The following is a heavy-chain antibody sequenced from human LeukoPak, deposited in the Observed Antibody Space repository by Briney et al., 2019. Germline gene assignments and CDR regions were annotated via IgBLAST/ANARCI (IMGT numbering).Heavy chain of an antibody. D-gene: IGHD3-10*01. CDR1: GFTFDNYS. CDR2: LSPNGDST. V-gene: IGHV3-64*01. J-gene: IGHJ4*02. CDR3: ARTYSYGAGTYSSFGY. Sequence: GGSLRLSCAAFGFTFDNYSLHCVRQAPGKGLEYVSGLSPNGDSTYYANSVKGRFTISRDNPQHTLFLQMGSLRVEDPAVYYCARTYSYGAGTYSSFGYWGQGNLVTVSP.